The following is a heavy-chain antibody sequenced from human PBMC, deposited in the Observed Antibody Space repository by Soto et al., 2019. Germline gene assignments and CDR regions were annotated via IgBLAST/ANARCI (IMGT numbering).Heavy chain of an antibody. D-gene: IGHD3-10*01. CDR3: ARHRIEVVCRGFDF. J-gene: IGHJ4*02. Sequence: ASETLSLTCTVSTDSSSFTNSYWGWIRQPPGKGLQWIGSSSYNGGTFYNPSLKGRVVISFDTSKKQSSLQVTSVTAADTAVYFCARHRIEVVCRGFDFWGQGSPVTVSS. V-gene: IGHV4-39*01. CDR1: TDSSSFTNSY. CDR2: SSYNGGT.